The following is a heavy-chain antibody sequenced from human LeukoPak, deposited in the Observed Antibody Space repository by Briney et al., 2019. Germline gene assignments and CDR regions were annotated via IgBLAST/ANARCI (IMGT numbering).Heavy chain of an antibody. CDR3: ARSGFTGYDFSVFY. V-gene: IGHV3-30*03. D-gene: IGHD5-12*01. CDR1: GFTFSSYG. J-gene: IGHJ4*02. CDR2: ISYDGSNK. Sequence: GGSLRLSCAASGFTFSSYGMHWVRQAPGKGLEWVAVISYDGSNKYYADSVKGRFTISRDNSKNTLYLQMGSLRAEDMAVYYCARSGFTGYDFSVFYWGQGTLVTVSS.